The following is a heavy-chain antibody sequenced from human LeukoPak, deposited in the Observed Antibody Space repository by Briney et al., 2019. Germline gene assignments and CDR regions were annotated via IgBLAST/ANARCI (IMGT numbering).Heavy chain of an antibody. CDR1: GGSFSGYY. D-gene: IGHD3-22*01. V-gene: IGHV4-34*01. Sequence: PSETLSLTCAVYGGSFSGYYWSWIRQPPGKGLEWIGEINHSGSTNYNPSLKSRVTISVDTSKNQFSLKLSSVTAADTAVYYCARSAYYYDSSGPYRYFDYWGQGTLVTVSS. J-gene: IGHJ4*02. CDR2: INHSGST. CDR3: ARSAYYYDSSGPYRYFDY.